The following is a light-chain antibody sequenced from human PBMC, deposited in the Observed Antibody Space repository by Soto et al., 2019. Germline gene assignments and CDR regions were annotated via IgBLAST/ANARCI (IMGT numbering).Light chain of an antibody. J-gene: IGKJ1*01. V-gene: IGKV3-15*01. CDR1: QTISSN. Sequence: EIVMTQSPATLSVSPGERATLSCRASQTISSNLAWYQQKPGQAPRLLIYGASTRAPGIPARFSGSGSGTEFTLTISSLQSEDFAVYYCQQCNNWPALWTFGQGTRWKSN. CDR2: GAS. CDR3: QQCNNWPALWT.